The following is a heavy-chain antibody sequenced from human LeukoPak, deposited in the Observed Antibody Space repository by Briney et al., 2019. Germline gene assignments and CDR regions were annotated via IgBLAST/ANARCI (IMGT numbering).Heavy chain of an antibody. CDR3: AKYPLSSTVNIDY. D-gene: IGHD4-17*01. V-gene: IGHV3-23*01. CDR2: ISSSGVTT. CDR1: GFTFSSYA. J-gene: IGHJ4*02. Sequence: PGGSLRLSCAASGFTFSSYAMSWVRQAPGKGLECVSAISSSGVTTYYADSVKGRFTISRDNSKNTLYLQMNSLRAEDTAVYYCAKYPLSSTVNIDYWGQGTLVTVSS.